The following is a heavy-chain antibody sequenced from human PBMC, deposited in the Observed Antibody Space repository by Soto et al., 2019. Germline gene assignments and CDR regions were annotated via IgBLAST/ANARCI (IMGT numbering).Heavy chain of an antibody. CDR2: IYYSGST. Sequence: PSETLSLTCTVSGGSTSSSIYYWGWIRHPPGKGLEWIGSIYYSGSTYYNPSLKSRVTISVDTSKNQFSLKLSSVTAADTAVYYCARHSSGSYYGRFRYYYYGMDVWGQGTTVTVSS. CDR3: ARHSSGSYYGRFRYYYYGMDV. V-gene: IGHV4-39*01. J-gene: IGHJ6*02. D-gene: IGHD1-26*01. CDR1: GGSTSSSIYY.